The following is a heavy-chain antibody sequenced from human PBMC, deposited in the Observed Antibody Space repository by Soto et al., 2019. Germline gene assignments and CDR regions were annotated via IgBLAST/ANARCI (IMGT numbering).Heavy chain of an antibody. J-gene: IGHJ4*02. Sequence: SETPSLTCTVSGGSISSGDYYWSWIRQPPGKGLEWIGYIYYSGSTYYNPSLKSRVTISVDTSKNQFSLKLSSVTAADTAVYYCARATYYYYDSSGPPPVDYWGQGTLVTVSS. CDR3: ARATYYYYDSSGPPPVDY. V-gene: IGHV4-30-4*01. CDR1: GGSISSGDYY. CDR2: IYYSGST. D-gene: IGHD3-22*01.